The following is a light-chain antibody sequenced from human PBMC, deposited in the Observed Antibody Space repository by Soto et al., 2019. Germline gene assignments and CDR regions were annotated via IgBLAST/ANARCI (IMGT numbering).Light chain of an antibody. CDR1: QSVSTY. V-gene: IGKV3-11*01. CDR3: QQFSSYPLT. J-gene: IGKJ4*01. CDR2: DAS. Sequence: VLTQSPATLSLSPGERATLSFRASQSVSTYLAWFQQKPGQAPRLLMYDASTRATGIPARFSGSGSGTDFTLTISRLEPEDFAVYYCQQFSSYPLTFGGGTKVDIK.